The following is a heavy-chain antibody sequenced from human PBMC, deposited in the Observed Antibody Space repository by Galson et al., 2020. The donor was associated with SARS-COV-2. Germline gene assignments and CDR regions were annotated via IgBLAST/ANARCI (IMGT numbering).Heavy chain of an antibody. V-gene: IGHV2-5*02. D-gene: IGHD1-26*01. CDR1: GFSLSTSGVG. J-gene: IGHJ1*01. Sequence: KMSGPTLVKPTQTLTLTCTFSGFSLSTSGVGVGWIRQPPGKALEWLALIYWDDDKRYSPSLKSRLTITKDTSKNQVVLTMTNMDPVDTATYYCAHRYNPGSYSGYFQHWGQGTLVTVSS. CDR2: IYWDDDK. CDR3: AHRYNPGSYSGYFQH.